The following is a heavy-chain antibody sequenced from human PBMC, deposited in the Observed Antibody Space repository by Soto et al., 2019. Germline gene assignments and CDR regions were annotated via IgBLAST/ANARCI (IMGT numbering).Heavy chain of an antibody. Sequence: QVTWKESGPVLVKPTGTLTLPCTVSGFSLSNPRMGVSWIRQPPGKALEWLTHIFSNDEKSYSTSLRSRLTISEDTTNRQVVITMTNMDPVDTGTYYCERIPRGVAGHYGMDVWGQGTTVTVSS. CDR3: ERIPRGVAGHYGMDV. J-gene: IGHJ6*02. D-gene: IGHD3-10*01. CDR2: IFSNDEK. V-gene: IGHV2-26*01. CDR1: GFSLSNPRMG.